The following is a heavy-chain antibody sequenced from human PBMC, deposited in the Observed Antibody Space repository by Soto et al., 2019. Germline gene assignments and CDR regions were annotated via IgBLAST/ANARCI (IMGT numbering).Heavy chain of an antibody. CDR2: IIPIFGIA. J-gene: IGHJ6*02. CDR3: AREGALGENYYYYGMDV. CDR1: GGTFSRYS. Sequence: ASVKVSCKASGGTFSRYSITWVRQAPGHGLEWIGRIIPIFGIASYAQKFQGRVTITADKSTSTAYMELRSLRSDDTAVYYCAREGALGENYYYYGMDVWGQGTTVTVSS. D-gene: IGHD3-16*01. V-gene: IGHV1-69*04.